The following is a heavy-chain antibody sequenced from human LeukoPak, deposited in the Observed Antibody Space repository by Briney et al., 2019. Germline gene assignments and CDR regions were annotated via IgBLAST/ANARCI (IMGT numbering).Heavy chain of an antibody. V-gene: IGHV3-21*01. Sequence: GGSLRLSCAASGFTFSSYSMNWVRQAPGKGLEWVSSISSSSSYIYYADSVKGRFTISRDNAKNSLYLQTNSLRAEDTAVYYCARSRDYSSSWYLSLFDYWGQGTLVTVSS. CDR2: ISSSSSYI. CDR1: GFTFSSYS. CDR3: ARSRDYSSSWYLSLFDY. J-gene: IGHJ4*02. D-gene: IGHD6-13*01.